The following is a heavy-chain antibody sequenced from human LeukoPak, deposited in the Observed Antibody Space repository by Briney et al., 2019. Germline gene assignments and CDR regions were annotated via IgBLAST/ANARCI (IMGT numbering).Heavy chain of an antibody. D-gene: IGHD5-12*01. V-gene: IGHV3-53*01. J-gene: IGHJ4*02. Sequence: GGSLRLSCAASEFTVSSNYMSWVRQAPGKGLEWVSVIYSGGSTYYADSVKGRFTISRDNSKNTLYLQMNSLRAEDTAVYYCARSVATTRRVDYWGQGTLVTVSS. CDR1: EFTVSSNY. CDR3: ARSVATTRRVDY. CDR2: IYSGGST.